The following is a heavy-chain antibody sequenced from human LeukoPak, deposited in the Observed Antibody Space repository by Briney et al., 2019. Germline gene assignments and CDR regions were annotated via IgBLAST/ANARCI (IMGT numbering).Heavy chain of an antibody. CDR3: Y. CDR2: ISWNSGSI. V-gene: IGHV3-9*01. Sequence: PSGRSLRLSCAASGFTFDDCAMHWVRQAPGKGLEWVSGISWNSGSIGYADSVKGRFTTSRDNARNSLFLQMNSLRAEDTALYYDYWGQGTLVTVSS. CDR1: GFTFDDCA. J-gene: IGHJ4*02.